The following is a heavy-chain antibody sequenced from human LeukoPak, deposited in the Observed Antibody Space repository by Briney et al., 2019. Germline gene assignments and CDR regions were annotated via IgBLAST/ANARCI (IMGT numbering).Heavy chain of an antibody. Sequence: GGSLRLSCAASGFDFSTYSIDWVRQAPGKGLGWVSYISSSSNIYHADSVKGRFTISRDNAKNSLHLQMNSLRAEDTAVYYGARVGRSGWTVDYWGQGTLVTVSS. CDR1: GFDFSTYS. CDR3: ARVGRSGWTVDY. V-gene: IGHV3-48*04. J-gene: IGHJ4*02. CDR2: ISSSSNI. D-gene: IGHD6-19*01.